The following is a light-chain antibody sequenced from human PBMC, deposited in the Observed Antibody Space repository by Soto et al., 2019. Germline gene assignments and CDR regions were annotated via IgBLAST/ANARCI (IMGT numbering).Light chain of an antibody. CDR2: GVS. V-gene: IGKV3D-20*02. Sequence: IVLTQSPGTLSLSPGERATLSCRASQSVSSSYFACYQQKAGQAPRVIIYGVSSRATGIPDMFSGSGSGTDFILTISSLEPEDFAVYYCQQRSNWPLAFGQGTRLEIK. CDR1: QSVSSSY. CDR3: QQRSNWPLA. J-gene: IGKJ5*01.